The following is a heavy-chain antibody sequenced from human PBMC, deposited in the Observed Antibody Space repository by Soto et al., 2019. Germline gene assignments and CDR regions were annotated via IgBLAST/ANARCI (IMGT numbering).Heavy chain of an antibody. J-gene: IGHJ3*01. V-gene: IGHV1-18*01. CDR2: ISAHTGSS. Sequence: QVQLVQSGAEVKKPGASVKVSCKASGYTFTSSGMSWVRQAPGPGLDGMGWISAHTGSSEYAQRFQGRVTMTTDRSTSTAYMELRSLRSDDTAVYYCARAFFYQGSDSRGYSFDAFDFWGPGTLVTVSS. CDR1: GYTFTSSG. D-gene: IGHD3-22*01. CDR3: ARAFFYQGSDSRGYSFDAFDF.